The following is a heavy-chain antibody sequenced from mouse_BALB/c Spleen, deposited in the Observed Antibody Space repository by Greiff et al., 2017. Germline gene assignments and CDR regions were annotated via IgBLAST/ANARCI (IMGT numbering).Heavy chain of an antibody. CDR1: GFNFKDSY. Sequence: EVQLQQSGAELVKPGASVKLSCTASGFNFKDSYMHWVKQRPEQGLEWIGRIDPANGNTKYDPKFQGKATITADKSSNTAYLQLSSLTSEDTAVYYCARSLYAFYAMDYWGQGTSVTVSS. V-gene: IGHV14-3*02. CDR3: ARSLYAFYAMDY. J-gene: IGHJ4*01. D-gene: IGHD2-12*01. CDR2: IDPANGNT.